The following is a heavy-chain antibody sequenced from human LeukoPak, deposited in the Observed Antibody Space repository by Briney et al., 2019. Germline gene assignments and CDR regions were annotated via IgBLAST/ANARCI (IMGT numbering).Heavy chain of an antibody. CDR3: AKDRRPHGGDALDI. CDR1: GFTFDDYA. V-gene: IGHV3-9*03. D-gene: IGHD3-10*01. J-gene: IGHJ3*02. CDR2: ISWNSGSI. Sequence: GGSLRLSCAASGFTFDDYAMHWVRQAPGKGLEWVSGISWNSGSIGYADSVKGRFTISRDNAKNSLYLQMNSLRAEDMALYYCAKDRRPHGGDALDIWGQGTMVTVSS.